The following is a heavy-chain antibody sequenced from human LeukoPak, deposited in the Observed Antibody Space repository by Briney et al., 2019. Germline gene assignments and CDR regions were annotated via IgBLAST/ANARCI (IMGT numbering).Heavy chain of an antibody. J-gene: IGHJ4*02. CDR1: GGTFSSYA. Sequence: SVKVSCKASGGTFSSYAISWVRQAPGQGLEWMGGIIPISGTANYAQKFQGRVTITADESTSTAYMELSSLRSEDTAVYYCARDNYYDSSGYYLYYFDYWGQGTLVTVSS. CDR2: IIPISGTA. D-gene: IGHD3-22*01. CDR3: ARDNYYDSSGYYLYYFDY. V-gene: IGHV1-69*13.